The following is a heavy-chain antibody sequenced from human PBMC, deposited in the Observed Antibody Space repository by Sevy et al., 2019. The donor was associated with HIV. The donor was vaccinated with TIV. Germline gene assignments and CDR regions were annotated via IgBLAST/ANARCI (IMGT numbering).Heavy chain of an antibody. CDR3: VSLFLSYRSGCSYFDY. CDR1: GFTVNDKY. CDR2: IFSSGST. V-gene: IGHV3-66*02. D-gene: IGHD6-19*01. J-gene: IGHJ4*02. Sequence: GGSLRLSCTISGFTVNDKYIIWVRQAPGKGLEWVSVIFSSGSTYYADAAMGRFTISRDNSKNTVDLQMNSVRAEDTAVYYWVSLFLSYRSGCSYFDYWGQGTLVTVSS.